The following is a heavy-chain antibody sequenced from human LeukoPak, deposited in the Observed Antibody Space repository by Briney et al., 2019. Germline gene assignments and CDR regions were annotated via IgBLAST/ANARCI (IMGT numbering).Heavy chain of an antibody. CDR1: GGTFSSYA. D-gene: IGHD3-22*01. V-gene: IGHV1-69*04. Sequence: GASVKVSCKASGGTFSSYAISWARQATGQGLEWMGRIIPILGIANYAQKFQGRVTITADKSTSTAYMELSSLRSEDTAVYYCARERGTYYDSSGYYNRGFDYWGQGTLVTVSS. CDR2: IIPILGIA. CDR3: ARERGTYYDSSGYYNRGFDY. J-gene: IGHJ4*02.